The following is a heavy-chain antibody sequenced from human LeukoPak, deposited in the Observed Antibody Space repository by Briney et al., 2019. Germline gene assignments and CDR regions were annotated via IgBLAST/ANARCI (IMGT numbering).Heavy chain of an antibody. V-gene: IGHV3-21*01. CDR2: ISSSSSYI. Sequence: GGSLRLSCAASGFTFSSYSMDWVRQAPGKGLEWVSSISSSSSYISYADSVKGRFTISRDNAKNSLYLQRNSLGAENTAVYYCAREVLMAWGQGTLVPVSS. CDR3: AREVLMA. CDR1: GFTFSSYS. D-gene: IGHD2-8*01. J-gene: IGHJ5*02.